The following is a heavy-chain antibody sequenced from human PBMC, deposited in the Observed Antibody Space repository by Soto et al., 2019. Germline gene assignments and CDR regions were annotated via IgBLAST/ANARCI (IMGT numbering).Heavy chain of an antibody. V-gene: IGHV3-23*01. Sequence: EVQLLESGGGLVQPGGSLRLSCAASGFTFNNYAMTWVRQAPGEGLEWVSTISGRGGSTYYADSVKGRFTISRDNSKNTLFLQTNSLRAEDTAIYYCAKAQIGYCSGVSCYSDYWGQGTLVTVSS. CDR3: AKAQIGYCSGVSCYSDY. CDR2: ISGRGGST. D-gene: IGHD2-15*01. J-gene: IGHJ4*02. CDR1: GFTFNNYA.